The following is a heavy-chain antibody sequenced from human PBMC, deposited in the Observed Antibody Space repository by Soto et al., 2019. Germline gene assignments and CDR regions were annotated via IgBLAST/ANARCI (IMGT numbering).Heavy chain of an antibody. D-gene: IGHD1-7*01. CDR3: GRPRGTTYYFGY. CDR2: ISGSGGST. CDR1: GFTFSSYA. Sequence: EVQLLESGGGLVQPGGSLRLSCAASGFTFSSYAMSWVRQAPGKGLEWVSAISGSGGSTYNADSVRGRFTIAENNSKNTLYLQINVPGAEAAAVYCCGRPRGTTYYFGYWGQGTLVTVSS. J-gene: IGHJ4*02. V-gene: IGHV3-23*01.